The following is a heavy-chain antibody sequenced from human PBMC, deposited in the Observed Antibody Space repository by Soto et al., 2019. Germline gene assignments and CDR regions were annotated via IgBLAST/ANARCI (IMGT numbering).Heavy chain of an antibody. CDR1: GGTFSSYA. CDR3: ARDMDTAMVKGYYGMDV. CDR2: IIPIFGTA. D-gene: IGHD5-18*01. Sequence: QVQLVQSGAEVKKPGSSVKVSCKASGGTFSSYAISWVRQAPGQGLEWMGGIIPIFGTANYAQKFQGRVTITADESTSTAYMELSILRSEDTAVYYCARDMDTAMVKGYYGMDVWGQGTTVTVSS. J-gene: IGHJ6*02. V-gene: IGHV1-69*01.